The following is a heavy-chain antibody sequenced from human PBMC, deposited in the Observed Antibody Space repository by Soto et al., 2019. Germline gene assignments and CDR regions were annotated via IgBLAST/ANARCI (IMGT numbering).Heavy chain of an antibody. V-gene: IGHV3-30-3*01. D-gene: IGHD6-6*01. CDR2: ISYDGSNK. CDR3: ARDVSSIAARGDY. Sequence: PGGSLRLPCAASEFTFSSYAMHWVRQAPGKGLEWVAVISYDGSNKSYADSVKGRFTISRDNSKNTLCLQVNSLRADDTAVYYCARDVSSIAARGDYWRRGTRVTVSS. J-gene: IGHJ4*02. CDR1: EFTFSSYA.